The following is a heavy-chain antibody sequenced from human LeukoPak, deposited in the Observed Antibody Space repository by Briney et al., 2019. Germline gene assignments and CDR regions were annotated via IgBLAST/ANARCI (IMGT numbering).Heavy chain of an antibody. CDR3: ARMGRRYSYGPIDY. CDR2: INHSGST. Sequence: PSETLSLTCAVYGGSFSGYYWSWIRQPPGKGLEWIGEINHSGSTNYNPSLKSRVTISVDTSKNQFSPKLSSVTAADTAVYYCARMGRRYSYGPIDYWGQGTLVTVSS. D-gene: IGHD5-18*01. J-gene: IGHJ4*02. V-gene: IGHV4-34*01. CDR1: GGSFSGYY.